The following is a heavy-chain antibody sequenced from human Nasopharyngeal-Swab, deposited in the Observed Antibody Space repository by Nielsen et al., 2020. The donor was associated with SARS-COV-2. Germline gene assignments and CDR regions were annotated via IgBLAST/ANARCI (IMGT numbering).Heavy chain of an antibody. CDR1: GFTFSSYS. CDR2: ISSSSSYI. D-gene: IGHD5-18*01. CDR3: ARDLSDTARPDY. V-gene: IGHV3-21*01. Sequence: GGSLRLSCAASGFTFSSYSMNWVRQAPGKGLEWVSSISSSSSYIYYADSVKGRFTISRDNAKNSLYLQMNSLRAEDTAVYYCARDLSDTARPDYWGQGTLVTVSS. J-gene: IGHJ4*02.